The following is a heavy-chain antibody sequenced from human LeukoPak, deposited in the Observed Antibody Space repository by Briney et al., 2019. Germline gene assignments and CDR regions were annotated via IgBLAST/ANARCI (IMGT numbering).Heavy chain of an antibody. V-gene: IGHV3-48*01. D-gene: IGHD6-19*01. J-gene: IGHJ4*02. CDR2: ISSSSRTI. Sequence: PGGSLRLSCAASGFTFSSYSMNWVRQAPGKGLEWVSYISSSSRTIYYADSVKGRFTISRDNAKNSLYLQMNSLRAEDTAVYYCARTWSSGWNLDYWGQGTLVTVSS. CDR3: ARTWSSGWNLDY. CDR1: GFTFSSYS.